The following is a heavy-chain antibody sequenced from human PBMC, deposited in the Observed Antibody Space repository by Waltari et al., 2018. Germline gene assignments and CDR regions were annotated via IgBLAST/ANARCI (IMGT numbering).Heavy chain of an antibody. CDR2: IYTSGST. CDR3: ASTGMVAIDY. J-gene: IGHJ4*02. V-gene: IGHV4-61*02. CDR1: GGSISSGSYY. Sequence: QVQLQESGPGLVKPSQTLSLTCTVSGGSISSGSYYWSWIRQPAGKGLEWIGRIYTSGSTNYNPSLKSRVTISVDTSKNQFSLKLSSVTAADMAVYYCASTGMVAIDYWGQGTLVTVSS. D-gene: IGHD5-12*01.